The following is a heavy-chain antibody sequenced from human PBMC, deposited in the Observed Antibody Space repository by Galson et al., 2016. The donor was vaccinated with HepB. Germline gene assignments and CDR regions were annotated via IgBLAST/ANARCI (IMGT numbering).Heavy chain of an antibody. CDR1: GFTFSSYG. CDR3: ARATPYYDILTGYYNYYFDY. D-gene: IGHD3-9*01. CDR2: IWDDGSNK. J-gene: IGHJ4*02. Sequence: SLRLSCAASGFTFSSYGMHWVRQAPGKGLEWVAVIWDDGSNKYYADSVKGRFTISRDNAKNSLYLQMNSLRAEDTALYYCARATPYYDILTGYYNYYFDYWGQGTLVTVSS. V-gene: IGHV3-33*01.